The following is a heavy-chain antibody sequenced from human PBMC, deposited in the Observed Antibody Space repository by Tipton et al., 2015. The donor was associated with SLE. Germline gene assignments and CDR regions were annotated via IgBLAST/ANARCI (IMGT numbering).Heavy chain of an antibody. J-gene: IGHJ3*02. D-gene: IGHD3-22*01. V-gene: IGHV1-69*05. CDR2: IIPIFGTA. CDR3: ARDPTLITYYYDSSGSRGAFDI. Sequence: QSGAEVKKPGSSVKVSCKASGGTFSSYAISWVRQAPGQGLEWMGGIIPIFGTANYAQKFQGRVTITTDESTSTAYMELSSLRSEDTAVYYCARDPTLITYYYDSSGSRGAFDIWGQGTMVTVSS. CDR1: GGTFSSYA.